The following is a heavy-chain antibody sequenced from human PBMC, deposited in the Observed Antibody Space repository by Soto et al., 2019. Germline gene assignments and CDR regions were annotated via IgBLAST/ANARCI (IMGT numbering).Heavy chain of an antibody. V-gene: IGHV3-11*04. Sequence: QVQLVESGGGLVKPGGSLRLSCAASGFTFSDYYMSWLRQAPGKGLEWVSYVSGNGDSVYYADSVKGRFTVSRDNAKNSLYLQINSLRGEDTAIYYCARRFCSISMCYVGYYDYWRQVTLVTVSS. CDR2: VSGNGDSV. CDR1: GFTFSDYY. CDR3: ARRFCSISMCYVGYYDY. D-gene: IGHD2-2*01. J-gene: IGHJ4*02.